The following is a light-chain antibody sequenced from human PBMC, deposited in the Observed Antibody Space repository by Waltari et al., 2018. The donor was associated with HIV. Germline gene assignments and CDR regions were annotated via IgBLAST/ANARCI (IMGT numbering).Light chain of an antibody. J-gene: IGLJ2*01. CDR1: SSDVGGYNF. CDR3: RSSVSNYLDVL. CDR2: GVT. Sequence: QSALTQPRPVSGSPGQSLTISCTGTSSDVGGYNFVSWYQQYPGKAPKLMIYGVTKRPSGVPDRFSGSKSGDTASLTISGLQAEDEADYYCRSSVSNYLDVLFGGGTKLTVL. V-gene: IGLV2-11*01.